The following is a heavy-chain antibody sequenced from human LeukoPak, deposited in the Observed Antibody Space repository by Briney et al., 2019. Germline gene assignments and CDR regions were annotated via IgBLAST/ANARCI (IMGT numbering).Heavy chain of an antibody. CDR2: ISYDGSNK. CDR3: ARVRGSGSFAFDI. D-gene: IGHD3-10*01. J-gene: IGHJ3*02. V-gene: IGHV3-30*04. Sequence: GRSLRLSCAASGFTFSSYAMRWVRQAPGKGLEWVAVISYDGSNKYYTDSVKGRFTISRDNSKNTLYLQMNSLRAEDTAGYYCARVRGSGSFAFDIWGQGTMVTVSS. CDR1: GFTFSSYA.